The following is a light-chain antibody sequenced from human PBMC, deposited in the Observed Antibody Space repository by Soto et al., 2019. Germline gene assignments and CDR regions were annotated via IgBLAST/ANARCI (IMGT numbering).Light chain of an antibody. V-gene: IGKV3-15*01. CDR3: QQYIHGYT. J-gene: IGKJ2*01. CDR2: SAS. Sequence: EVVMTQSPATLSVFPGERVTLSCRASQSVSTSLAWYQQKPGQAPRLLIYSASTRATGIPARFSGSGSGTEFTLIISSLESEDFAVYYCQQYIHGYTFGQGTELEIK. CDR1: QSVSTS.